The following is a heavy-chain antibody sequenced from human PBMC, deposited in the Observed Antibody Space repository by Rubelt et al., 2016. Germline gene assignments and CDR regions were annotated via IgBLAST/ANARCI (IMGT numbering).Heavy chain of an antibody. J-gene: IGHJ4*02. CDR1: GYTFTGYY. D-gene: IGHD3-22*01. CDR3: ARFAIGGHSSGYLFDY. CDR2: INPNSGGT. V-gene: IGHV1-2*02. Sequence: QVQLVQSGAEVKKPGASVKVSCKASGYTFTGYYMHWVRQAPGQGLEWMGWINPNSGGTNYAQKFQGRGTMTRDTSIRTASMELSRLRSDDTAVYYCARFAIGGHSSGYLFDYWGQGTLVTVSS.